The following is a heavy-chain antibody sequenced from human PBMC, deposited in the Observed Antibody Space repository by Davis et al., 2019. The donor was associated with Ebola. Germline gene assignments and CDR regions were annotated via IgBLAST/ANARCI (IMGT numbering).Heavy chain of an antibody. V-gene: IGHV4-59*01. Sequence: MPSETLSLTCTVSGGSISSDYWSWIRQSPGKGLEWIGYISNSGSSNYNPSLKSRVTISVDTSKNQFSLKLSSVTAADTAVYYCARANRGYSYYSYYYYGMDVWGQGTTVTVSS. J-gene: IGHJ6*02. CDR1: GGSISSDY. CDR2: ISNSGSS. D-gene: IGHD5-18*01. CDR3: ARANRGYSYYSYYYYGMDV.